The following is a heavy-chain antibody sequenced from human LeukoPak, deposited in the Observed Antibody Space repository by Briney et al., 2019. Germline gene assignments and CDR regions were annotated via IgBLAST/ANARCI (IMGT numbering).Heavy chain of an antibody. Sequence: ASVKVSCKASGYTFTSYGISWVRQAPGQGLEWMGWISAYNGNTNYAQKLQGRVTMTTDTSTSTAYMELRSLRSDDTAVYYCARAKYRVIFGVVTPNYYYGMDVWGQGTTVTVSS. V-gene: IGHV1-18*01. CDR1: GYTFTSYG. CDR3: ARAKYRVIFGVVTPNYYYGMDV. CDR2: ISAYNGNT. J-gene: IGHJ6*02. D-gene: IGHD3-3*01.